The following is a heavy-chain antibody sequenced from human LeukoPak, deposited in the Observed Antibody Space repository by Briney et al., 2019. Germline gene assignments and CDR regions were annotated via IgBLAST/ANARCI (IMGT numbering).Heavy chain of an antibody. D-gene: IGHD5-18*01. CDR3: ARGRLDTAMVPYVNWFDP. J-gene: IGHJ5*02. Sequence: GGSLRLSCAASGFTFSDYYMSWIRQAPGKGLEWVSYISSSGSSIYHADSVKGRFTISRDSAKNSLYLQMNSLRAEDTAVYYCARGRLDTAMVPYVNWFDPWAREPWSSSPQ. CDR2: ISSSGSSI. CDR1: GFTFSDYY. V-gene: IGHV3-11*01.